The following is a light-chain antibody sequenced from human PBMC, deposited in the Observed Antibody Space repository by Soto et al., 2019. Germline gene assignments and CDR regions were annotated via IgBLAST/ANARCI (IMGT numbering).Light chain of an antibody. Sequence: DTVMTQSPVTLSVSPGERATLSCRASQSVGGNLAWYQQKPGQAPRLLIYGASKRATGVPDRFSGSGSGAVFTLTISRLQSDDFALYYCQQYSNWPPWTFGQGTKVEVK. V-gene: IGKV3-15*01. CDR2: GAS. CDR1: QSVGGN. CDR3: QQYSNWPPWT. J-gene: IGKJ1*01.